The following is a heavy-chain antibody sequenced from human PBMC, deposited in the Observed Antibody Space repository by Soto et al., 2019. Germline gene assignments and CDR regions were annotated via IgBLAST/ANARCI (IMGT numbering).Heavy chain of an antibody. J-gene: IGHJ6*02. CDR2: VDPSDSYT. CDR3: ARWLYSGMDV. Sequence: GESLKISCKGSGYSFTSYWISWVRQMPGKGLEWMGRVDPSDSYTNYSPSFQGHVTISADKSISTACLQWSSLKASDTAMYYCARWLYSGMDVWGQGTTVTVSS. CDR1: GYSFTSYW. V-gene: IGHV5-10-1*01. D-gene: IGHD2-8*01.